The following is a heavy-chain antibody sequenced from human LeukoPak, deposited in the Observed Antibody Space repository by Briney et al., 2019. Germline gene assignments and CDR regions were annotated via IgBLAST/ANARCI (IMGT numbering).Heavy chain of an antibody. Sequence: SETLSLTCTLSGASIITTTYYWAWIRQPPVKGLEWIGSLYYSGRTYYNASLKGRVSLSPDISRDQFSLSLTAVSAADTATYYCAREVVGTASFDLWGQGALVIVSS. V-gene: IGHV4-39*07. CDR1: GASIITTTYY. J-gene: IGHJ4*02. D-gene: IGHD2-15*01. CDR2: LYYSGRT. CDR3: AREVVGTASFDL.